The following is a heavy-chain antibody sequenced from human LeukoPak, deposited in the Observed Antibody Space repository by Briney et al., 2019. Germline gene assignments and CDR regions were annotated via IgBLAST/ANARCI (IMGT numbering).Heavy chain of an antibody. CDR1: GGTFSSYA. J-gene: IGHJ4*02. D-gene: IGHD1-14*01. CDR2: IIPIFGTA. Sequence: SVKVSCKASGGTFSSYAISWVRQAPGQGLEWMGGIIPIFGTANYAQKFQGRVTITADESTSTAYMELSSLRSEDTAAYYCARRVGRRGVYYFDYWGQGTLVTVSS. CDR3: ARRVGRRGVYYFDY. V-gene: IGHV1-69*13.